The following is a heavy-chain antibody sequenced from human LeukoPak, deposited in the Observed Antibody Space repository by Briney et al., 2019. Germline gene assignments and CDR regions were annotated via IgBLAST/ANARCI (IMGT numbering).Heavy chain of an antibody. D-gene: IGHD3-22*01. CDR3: ARDNWSQEGLYDSSVD. V-gene: IGHV4-39*02. CDR2: IYYSGST. CDR1: GGSISSSNYY. J-gene: IGHJ4*02. Sequence: PSETLSLTCTVSGGSISSSNYYWGWIRQPPGKGLEWIGSIYYSGSTYYNPSLKSRVTISVDTSKNQFSLKLSSVTATDTAVYYCARDNWSQEGLYDSSVDWGQGTLVTVSS.